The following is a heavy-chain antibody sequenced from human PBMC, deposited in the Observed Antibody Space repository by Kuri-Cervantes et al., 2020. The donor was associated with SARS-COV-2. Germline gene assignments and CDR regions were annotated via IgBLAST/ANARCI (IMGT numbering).Heavy chain of an antibody. CDR2: ISGSGGST. CDR3: AKDLGRPNWFDP. Sequence: GESLKTSCAASGFTFSSYAMSWVRQAPGKGLEWVSAISGSGGSTYYADPVKGRFTISRDNSKNTLYLQMNSLRAEDTAVYYCAKDLGRPNWFDPWGQGTLVTVSS. J-gene: IGHJ5*02. V-gene: IGHV3-23*01. CDR1: GFTFSSYA.